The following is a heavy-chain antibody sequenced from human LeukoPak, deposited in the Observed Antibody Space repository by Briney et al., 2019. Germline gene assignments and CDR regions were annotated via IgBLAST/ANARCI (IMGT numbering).Heavy chain of an antibody. J-gene: IGHJ4*02. V-gene: IGHV1-2*06. Sequence: GASVKVSCKASGYTFTGYYMHWVRQAPGQGLEWRGRINPNSGGTNYAQKFQGRVTMTRDTSISTAYMELSRLRSDDTAVYYCASYCSGGSCYSRSFDYWGQGTLVTVSS. CDR1: GYTFTGYY. CDR2: INPNSGGT. D-gene: IGHD2-15*01. CDR3: ASYCSGGSCYSRSFDY.